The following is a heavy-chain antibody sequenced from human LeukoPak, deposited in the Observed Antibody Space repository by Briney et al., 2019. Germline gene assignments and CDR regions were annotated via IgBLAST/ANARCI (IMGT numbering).Heavy chain of an antibody. J-gene: IGHJ1*01. CDR2: ISGSGGST. Sequence: GGSLRLSCAVSGFTVSGNYMSWVRHAPGKGLEWVSAISGSGGSTYYADSVKGRFTISRDNSKNTLYLQMNSLRAEDTTVYYCAKESVSGWYQKWGQGTLVTVSS. V-gene: IGHV3-23*01. CDR3: AKESVSGWYQK. D-gene: IGHD6-19*01. CDR1: GFTVSGNY.